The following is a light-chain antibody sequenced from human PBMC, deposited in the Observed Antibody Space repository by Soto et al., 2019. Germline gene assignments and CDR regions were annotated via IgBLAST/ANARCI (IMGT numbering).Light chain of an antibody. J-gene: IGKJ1*01. CDR3: QQYGSSLWT. CDR1: QGIRKD. V-gene: IGKV1-17*01. CDR2: KAS. Sequence: DIQMSQSPSSLSASVGDRVTIACRASQGIRKDLGWYQQKPGKAPKLLIYKASTLKSGVPSRFSGSGSGTDFTLTISRLEPEDLAVYYCQQYGSSLWTFGQGTKVDI.